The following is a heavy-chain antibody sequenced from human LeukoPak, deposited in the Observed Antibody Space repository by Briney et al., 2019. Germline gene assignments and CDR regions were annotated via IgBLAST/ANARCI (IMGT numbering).Heavy chain of an antibody. CDR3: ARDLGPRVFDY. Sequence: SETLSLTCTVSGGSISSYYWSWIRQPPGKGLEWIGYIYYSGSTNYNPSLKSRVTISVDTSKNQFSLKLSSVTAADTAGYYCARDLGPRVFDYWGQGTLVTVSS. V-gene: IGHV4-59*01. CDR2: IYYSGST. J-gene: IGHJ4*02. D-gene: IGHD6-13*01. CDR1: GGSISSYY.